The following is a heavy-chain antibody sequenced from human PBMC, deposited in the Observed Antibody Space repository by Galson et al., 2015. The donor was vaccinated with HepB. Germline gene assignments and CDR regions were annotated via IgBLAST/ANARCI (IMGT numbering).Heavy chain of an antibody. J-gene: IGHJ6*02. Sequence: SLRLSCAASGFTLGDYAVYWFRQAPGKGLEWVGHIRSRAYGGTVEYTASVKGRFTISRDDSKSIASVQMNSLKTEDTAVYYCIVGVNGRAFGMDVWGQGTTVTVSS. V-gene: IGHV3-49*01. CDR2: IRSRAYGGTV. D-gene: IGHD1-26*01. CDR3: IVGVNGRAFGMDV. CDR1: GFTLGDYA.